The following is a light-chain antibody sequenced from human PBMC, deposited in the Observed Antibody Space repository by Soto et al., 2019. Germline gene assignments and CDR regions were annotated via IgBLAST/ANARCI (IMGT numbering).Light chain of an antibody. V-gene: IGKV3-15*01. CDR2: GAS. Sequence: EIVMTQSPATLSVSPGERATLSCRASQSVSSDLAWYQQKPGQPPRLLVYGASTRATGIPVRFSGSGSETEFALTISSLQSEDFAVYYCQQYNKWPTFGLGTKVEIK. CDR1: QSVSSD. J-gene: IGKJ1*01. CDR3: QQYNKWPT.